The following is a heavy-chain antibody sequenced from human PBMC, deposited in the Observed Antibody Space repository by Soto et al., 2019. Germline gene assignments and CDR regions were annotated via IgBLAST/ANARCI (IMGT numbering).Heavy chain of an antibody. CDR1: GFTFSSYS. Sequence: GGSLRLSCAASGFTFSSYSMNWVRQAPGKGLEWVSSISSSSSYIYYADSVKGRFTISRDNAKNSLYLQMNSLRAEDTAVYYCARGPQCFGELLSKLYYYYYGMDVWGQGTTVTVSS. V-gene: IGHV3-21*01. CDR3: ARGPQCFGELLSKLYYYYYGMDV. D-gene: IGHD3-10*01. J-gene: IGHJ6*02. CDR2: ISSSSSYI.